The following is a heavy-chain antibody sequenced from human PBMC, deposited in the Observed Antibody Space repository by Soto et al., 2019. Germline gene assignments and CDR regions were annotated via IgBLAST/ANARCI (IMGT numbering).Heavy chain of an antibody. D-gene: IGHD6-6*01. CDR3: ARDQSGRYSSSASMAYSYSGMDL. Sequence: QVHLVQSGAEVKRPGASVKVSCKASGYTFTNYGVSWVRQAPGQGLEWMGWISGYNGNTNYAQNFQGRVTMTTDTSTSTAYMELTSLRSDDTAVYYCARDQSGRYSSSASMAYSYSGMDLWGQGTTVTVSS. CDR2: ISGYNGNT. CDR1: GYTFTNYG. J-gene: IGHJ6*02. V-gene: IGHV1-18*01.